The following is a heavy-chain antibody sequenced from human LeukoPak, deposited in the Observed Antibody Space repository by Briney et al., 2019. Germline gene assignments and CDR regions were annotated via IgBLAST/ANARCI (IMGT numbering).Heavy chain of an antibody. V-gene: IGHV1-2*06. Sequence: EASVKVSCKASGYTFTSYYMHWVRQAPGQGLEWMGRINPNSGGTNYAQKFQGRVTMTRDTSISTAYMELSRLRSDDTAVYYCARGSERCSGGSCYSGPGDWFDPWGQGTLVTVSS. D-gene: IGHD2-15*01. CDR1: GYTFTSYY. CDR3: ARGSERCSGGSCYSGPGDWFDP. CDR2: INPNSGGT. J-gene: IGHJ5*02.